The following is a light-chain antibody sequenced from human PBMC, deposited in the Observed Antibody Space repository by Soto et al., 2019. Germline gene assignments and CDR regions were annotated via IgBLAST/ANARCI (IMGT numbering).Light chain of an antibody. Sequence: EMVLTQSPATLSLSPGERATLSCRASPSVTNYLAWYQQKPGQPPRLLIYGAFNRAAGIPARFSGSGSGTDFTLTISSLEPEDSAAYYCQQRNIWPPVTFGQGTRLEIK. CDR3: QQRNIWPPVT. V-gene: IGKV3-11*01. CDR1: PSVTNY. CDR2: GAF. J-gene: IGKJ5*01.